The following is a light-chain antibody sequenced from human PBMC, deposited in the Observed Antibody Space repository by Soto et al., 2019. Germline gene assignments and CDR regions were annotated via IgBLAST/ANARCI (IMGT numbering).Light chain of an antibody. CDR2: AVS. J-gene: IGLJ1*01. CDR1: SSDVGGYNY. CDR3: SSYATSSTLV. V-gene: IGLV2-14*01. Sequence: QSALTQPASVSGSPGQSITISCTGTSSDVGGYNYVSWYQQHPGKAPKLMIYAVSNRPSGVSNRFPGSKSGNTASLTISGRQAEDEADYYCSSYATSSTLVFGTGTKVTVL.